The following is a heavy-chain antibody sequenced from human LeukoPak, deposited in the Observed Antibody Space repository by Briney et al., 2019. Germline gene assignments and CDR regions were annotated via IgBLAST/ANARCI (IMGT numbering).Heavy chain of an antibody. Sequence: GGSLRLSCAVSGFTFSSYGMPWVRQAPGKGLEWVAVIWYDGSNKYYADSVKGRFTISRDNSKNTLYLQMNSLRAEDTAVYYCARVVAAAALDYWGQGTLVTVSS. D-gene: IGHD6-13*01. J-gene: IGHJ4*02. CDR2: IWYDGSNK. CDR1: GFTFSSYG. V-gene: IGHV3-33*08. CDR3: ARVVAAAALDY.